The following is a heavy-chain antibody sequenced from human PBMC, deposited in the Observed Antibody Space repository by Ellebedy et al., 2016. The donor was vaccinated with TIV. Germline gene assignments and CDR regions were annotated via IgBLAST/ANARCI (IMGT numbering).Heavy chain of an antibody. J-gene: IGHJ4*02. V-gene: IGHV3-23*01. CDR3: AKDRSNNWPPLPDY. Sequence: GESLKISCAASGFTFSSYSMNWVRQAPGKGLEWVSTISDIGGSTYYADSVKGRFTISRDNSKNTLHLQMNSLRAEDTAVYYCAKDRSNNWPPLPDYWGQGTLVTVSS. D-gene: IGHD1-1*01. CDR2: ISDIGGST. CDR1: GFTFSSYS.